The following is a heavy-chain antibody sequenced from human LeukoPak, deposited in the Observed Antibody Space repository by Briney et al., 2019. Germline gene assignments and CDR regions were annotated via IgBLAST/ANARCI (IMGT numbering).Heavy chain of an antibody. CDR2: IHYSGST. V-gene: IGHV4-59*01. J-gene: IGHJ4*02. Sequence: SETLSLTCTVSGASIISYYWSWIRQPPGKGLEWIGYIHYSGSTKYNPSLKSRVTISVDTSKNQFSLKLSSVTAADTAVYYCATSGRGVTDIPLFDYWGQGTLVTVSS. CDR1: GASIISYY. D-gene: IGHD2-21*02. CDR3: ATSGRGVTDIPLFDY.